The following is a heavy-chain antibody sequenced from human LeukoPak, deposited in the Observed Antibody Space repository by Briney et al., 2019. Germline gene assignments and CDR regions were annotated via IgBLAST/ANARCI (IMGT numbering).Heavy chain of an antibody. CDR1: GYTFNNYG. J-gene: IGHJ5*02. Sequence: ASVRVSCKASGYTFNNYGISWVRQAPGQPLEWMGWVTSYNGDTNYAQKFKGRVTMSADTSTTTAYMELRSLRFDDTAIYYCAKDWHILTGRNCFDPWGQGTLVTVSS. V-gene: IGHV1-18*01. CDR3: AKDWHILTGRNCFDP. CDR2: VTSYNGDT. D-gene: IGHD3-9*01.